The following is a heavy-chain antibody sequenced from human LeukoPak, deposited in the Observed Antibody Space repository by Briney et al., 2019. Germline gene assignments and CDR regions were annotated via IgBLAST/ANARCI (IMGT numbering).Heavy chain of an antibody. CDR2: INHSGST. J-gene: IGHJ3*02. V-gene: IGHV4-34*01. D-gene: IGHD3-22*01. CDR3: ARGRSHITIIVVVITLPHAFDI. CDR1: GGSFSGYY. Sequence: SETLSLTCAVYGGSFSGYYWSWIRQPPGKGLEWIGEINHSGSTNYNPSLKSRVTISVDTSKNQFSLKLSSVTAADTAVYYCARGRSHITIIVVVITLPHAFDIWGQGTMVTVSS.